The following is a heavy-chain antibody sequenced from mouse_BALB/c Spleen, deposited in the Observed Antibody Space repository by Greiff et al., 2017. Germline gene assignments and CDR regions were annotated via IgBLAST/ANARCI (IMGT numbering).Heavy chain of an antibody. CDR3: AREDYDSFAY. Sequence: QVQLQQSGAELAKPGASVKMSCKASGYTFTSYWMHWVKQRPGQGLEWIGYINPSTGYTEYNQKFKDKATLTADKSSSTAYMQLSSLTSEDSAVYYCAREDYDSFAYWGQGTTLTVSS. CDR2: INPSTGYT. CDR1: GYTFTSYW. D-gene: IGHD2-4*01. J-gene: IGHJ2*01. V-gene: IGHV1-7*01.